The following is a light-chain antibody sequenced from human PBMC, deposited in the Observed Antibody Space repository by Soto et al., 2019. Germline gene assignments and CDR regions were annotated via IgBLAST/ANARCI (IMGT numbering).Light chain of an antibody. Sequence: QSVLTQPTSVSGSPGQSITISCTGNHNDIGTYDYVSWYQQHPGRAPRLLIHGVTTRPSGISDRFSASKSGLTASLTISGLQPEDEADYSCSSFTSNRIYVFGPGTKVTVL. J-gene: IGLJ1*01. CDR1: HNDIGTYDY. V-gene: IGLV2-14*03. CDR3: SSFTSNRIYV. CDR2: GVT.